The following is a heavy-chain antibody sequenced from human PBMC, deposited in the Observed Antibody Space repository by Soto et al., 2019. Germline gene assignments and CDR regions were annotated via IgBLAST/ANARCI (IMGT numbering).Heavy chain of an antibody. Sequence: APLNVSWKSAGYTLTSYGISCGRQANGQGLEWMGWISAYNGNTNYAQKLQGRVTMTTDTSTSTAYMELRSLRSDDTAVYYCAKSDYCISTSCYNWFDPWGQGTLVTGSS. D-gene: IGHD2-2*01. V-gene: IGHV1-18*01. J-gene: IGHJ5*02. CDR3: AKSDYCISTSCYNWFDP. CDR2: ISAYNGNT. CDR1: GYTLTSYG.